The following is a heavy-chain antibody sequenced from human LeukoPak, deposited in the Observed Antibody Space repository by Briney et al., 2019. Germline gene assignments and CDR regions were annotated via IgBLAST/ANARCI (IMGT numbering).Heavy chain of an antibody. CDR1: GGSFSGYY. Sequence: SETLSLTCAVYGGSFSGYYWSWIRQPPGKGLEWIGSIYHSGSTYYNPSLKSRVTISVDTSKNQFSLKLSSVTAADTAVYYCARRIRNYYGSGSPRFDYWGQGTLVTVSS. CDR2: IYHSGST. D-gene: IGHD3-10*01. V-gene: IGHV4-34*01. J-gene: IGHJ4*02. CDR3: ARRIRNYYGSGSPRFDY.